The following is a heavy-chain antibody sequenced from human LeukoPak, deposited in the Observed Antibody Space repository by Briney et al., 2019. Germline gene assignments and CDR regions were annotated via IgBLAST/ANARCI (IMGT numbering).Heavy chain of an antibody. Sequence: GGSLRLSCAASGFTFSSYAMHWVRQAPGKGLEWVAVISYDGSNKYYADSVKGRFTISRDNSKNTLFLQMNSLRAEDTAVYYRAKDGGLWVSAHWGDSWGRGTLVTVSS. V-gene: IGHV3-30*04. J-gene: IGHJ4*02. CDR2: ISYDGSNK. CDR1: GFTFSSYA. D-gene: IGHD7-27*01. CDR3: AKDGGLWVSAHWGDS.